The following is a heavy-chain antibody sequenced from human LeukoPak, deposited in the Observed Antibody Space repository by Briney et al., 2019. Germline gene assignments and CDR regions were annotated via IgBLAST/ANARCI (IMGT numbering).Heavy chain of an antibody. Sequence: SETLSLTCTVSGGSVSSGSYYWSWIRQPPGKGLEWIGYIYYSGSTNYNPSLMSRVTISVDTSKNQFSLKLSSVTAADTAVYYCARWGIKGSFDPWGQGTLVTVSS. J-gene: IGHJ5*02. V-gene: IGHV4-61*01. CDR1: GGSVSSGSYY. CDR2: IYYSGST. CDR3: ARWGIKGSFDP. D-gene: IGHD3-10*01.